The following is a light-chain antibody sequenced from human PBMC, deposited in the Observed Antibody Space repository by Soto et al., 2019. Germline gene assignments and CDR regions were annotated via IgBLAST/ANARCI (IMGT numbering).Light chain of an antibody. J-gene: IGLJ1*01. CDR3: SSYTSSSTLV. V-gene: IGLV2-14*01. CDR2: EVS. CDR1: CSDIGGYNY. Sequence: QSALTQPASVSGSPGQSITISCTGACSDIGGYNYVSWYQHLPGKAPKLMIYEVSNRPSEVSNRFSGSKSGNTASLTISGLQAEDEADYYCSSYTSSSTLVFGTGTKLTVL.